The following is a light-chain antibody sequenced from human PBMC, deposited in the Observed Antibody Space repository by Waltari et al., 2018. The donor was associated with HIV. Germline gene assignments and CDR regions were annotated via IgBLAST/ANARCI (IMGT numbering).Light chain of an antibody. CDR3: YSTESNGNHRV. CDR1: TLPKKY. Sequence: SYELTQPPSVSVSPGQTARITCSGDTLPKKYAHWYQQEPGQAPVLVIYEDIKRPSGIPERFSGSSSGTMAILTISGAQVEDEADYYCYSTESNGNHRVFGGGTKLTVL. CDR2: EDI. J-gene: IGLJ3*02. V-gene: IGLV3-10*01.